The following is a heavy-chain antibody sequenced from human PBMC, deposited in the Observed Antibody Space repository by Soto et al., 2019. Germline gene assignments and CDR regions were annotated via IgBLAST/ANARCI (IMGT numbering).Heavy chain of an antibody. J-gene: IGHJ5*02. Sequence: LSLTCAVSGGSISSGGYSWSWIRQPPGKGLEWIGYIYHSGSTYYNPSLKSRVTISVDRSKNQFSLKLSSATAADTAVYYCARGLGSAMPFGPWGQGTLVTVSS. CDR2: IYHSGST. D-gene: IGHD2-2*01. CDR1: GGSISSGGYS. CDR3: ARGLGSAMPFGP. V-gene: IGHV4-30-2*01.